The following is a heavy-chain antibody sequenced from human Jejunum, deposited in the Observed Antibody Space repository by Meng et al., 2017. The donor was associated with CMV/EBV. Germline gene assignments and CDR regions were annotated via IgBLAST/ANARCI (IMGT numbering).Heavy chain of an antibody. CDR2: ITPNTGGT. CDR3: ARGGYDFWSAKSPFDY. J-gene: IGHJ4*02. V-gene: IGHV1-2*02. D-gene: IGHD3-3*01. CDR1: YTFTDHY. Sequence: YTFTDHYIHWVRQAPEQGFEWWSWITPNTGGTNYAQSFQGRITMTWDTSISAAYMKLTSLTSDDTAVYYCARGGYDFWSAKSPFDYWGQGTLVTVSS.